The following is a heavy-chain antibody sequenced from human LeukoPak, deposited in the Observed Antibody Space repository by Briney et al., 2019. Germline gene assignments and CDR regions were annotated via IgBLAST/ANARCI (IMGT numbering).Heavy chain of an antibody. V-gene: IGHV4-59*08. D-gene: IGHD4/OR15-4a*01. Sequence: SETLSLTCTVSGGSISTYYWSWIRQSPGRGLEWIGYIYYSGSTNYNPSLRSRVTISVDTSKNQFSLRLRSVTAADTAVYYCARHPYGGFLGDWGQGILVTVSS. J-gene: IGHJ4*02. CDR1: GGSISTYY. CDR2: IYYSGST. CDR3: ARHPYGGFLGD.